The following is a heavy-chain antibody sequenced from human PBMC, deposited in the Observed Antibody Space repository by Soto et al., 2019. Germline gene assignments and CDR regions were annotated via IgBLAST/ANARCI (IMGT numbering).Heavy chain of an antibody. V-gene: IGHV1-18*01. Sequence: QVQLVQSGGEVKKPGASVKVSCKASAYTFTNYGISWVRQAPGQGLEWRGWIIAYNGNINYAQQFRGRVTMTTDTPPSSAYLEVGSMRSDETAVYYCARSVSSWNLREFVYWGPGTLFTVSS. CDR2: IIAYNGNI. CDR3: ARSVSSWNLREFVY. D-gene: IGHD6-13*01. J-gene: IGHJ4*02. CDR1: AYTFTNYG.